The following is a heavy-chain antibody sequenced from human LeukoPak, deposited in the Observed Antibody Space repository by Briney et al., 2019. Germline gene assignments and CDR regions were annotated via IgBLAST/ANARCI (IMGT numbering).Heavy chain of an antibody. Sequence: GGSLTLSCAVSGVTFSSYWMTWVRQGPGKGLEWVANINQDGGEKYYMDSMKGGLNISRDNTENSVFLQLTSLRPEDTGIYFCAKGRDYGDYWGQGTLVAVSS. CDR3: AKGRDYGDY. J-gene: IGHJ4*02. CDR2: INQDGGEK. V-gene: IGHV3-7*01. CDR1: GVTFSSYW.